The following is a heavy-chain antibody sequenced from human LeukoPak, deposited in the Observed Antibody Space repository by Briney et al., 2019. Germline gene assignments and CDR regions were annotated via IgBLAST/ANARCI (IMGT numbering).Heavy chain of an antibody. Sequence: SGPTLVNPTQTLTLTCTFSVFSLSTSGMCVSWIRQPPGKALEWLARIDWDDDKYYSTSLKTRLTISKDTSKNQVVLTMTNMDPVATATYYCARTPSGYSSSWYYFDHWGQGTLVTVSS. CDR3: ARTPSGYSSSWYYFDH. V-gene: IGHV2-70*11. D-gene: IGHD6-13*01. CDR1: VFSLSTSGMC. CDR2: IDWDDDK. J-gene: IGHJ4*02.